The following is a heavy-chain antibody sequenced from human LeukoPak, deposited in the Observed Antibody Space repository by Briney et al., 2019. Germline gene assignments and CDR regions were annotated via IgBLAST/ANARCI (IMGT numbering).Heavy chain of an antibody. CDR3: AKEYDILTGYNDY. V-gene: IGHV3-30*18. Sequence: PGGSLRLSCAASGFXFSSYGIHWVRQAPGKGREWVAVISYDGSNKYYADSVKGRFTISRDNSKNTLYLQMNSLRAEDTAVYYCAKEYDILTGYNDYWGQGTLVTVSS. J-gene: IGHJ4*02. CDR2: ISYDGSNK. D-gene: IGHD3-9*01. CDR1: GFXFSSYG.